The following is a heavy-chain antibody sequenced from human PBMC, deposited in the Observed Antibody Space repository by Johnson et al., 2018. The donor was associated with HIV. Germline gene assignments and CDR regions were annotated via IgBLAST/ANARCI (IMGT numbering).Heavy chain of an antibody. CDR2: ISPSGTTV. CDR1: GFTFSDYY. V-gene: IGHV3-11*01. J-gene: IGHJ3*02. CDR3: ARGGSYLTLDDAFDI. D-gene: IGHD1-26*01. Sequence: QVQLVESGGGLVKPGGSLRLSCAASGFTFSDYYMSWIRQAPGKGLEWVSYISPSGTTVYYADSVKGRFTISRDNAKKSLYVQMNSLRAEDTAMYYCARGGSYLTLDDAFDIWGQGTMVTVSS.